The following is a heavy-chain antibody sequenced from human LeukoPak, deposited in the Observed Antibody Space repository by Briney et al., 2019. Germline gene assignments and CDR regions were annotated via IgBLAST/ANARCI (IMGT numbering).Heavy chain of an antibody. CDR3: ARGTWSAYYYYGMDV. CDR2: IYYSGST. CDR1: GGSISSGGYY. D-gene: IGHD1-1*01. V-gene: IGHV4-31*03. Sequence: PSQTLSLTCTVYGGSISSGGYYWSWIRQHPGKGLEWIGYIYYSGSTYYNPSLKSRVTISVDTSKNQFSLKLSSVTAADTAVYYCARGTWSAYYYYGMDVWGQGTTVTVSS. J-gene: IGHJ6*02.